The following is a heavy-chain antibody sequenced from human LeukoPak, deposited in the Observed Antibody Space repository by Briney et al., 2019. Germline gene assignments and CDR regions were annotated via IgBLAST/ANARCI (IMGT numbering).Heavy chain of an antibody. CDR2: MNPNSGNT. Sequence: ASVKVSCKASGYTFTSYDISWVRQATGQGLEWMGWMNPNSGNTGYAQKFQGRVTMTRNTSISTAYMELSSLRSEDTAVYYCAREIAATDPHFDYWGQGTLVTVSS. J-gene: IGHJ4*02. CDR3: AREIAATDPHFDY. D-gene: IGHD2-15*01. V-gene: IGHV1-8*01. CDR1: GYTFTSYD.